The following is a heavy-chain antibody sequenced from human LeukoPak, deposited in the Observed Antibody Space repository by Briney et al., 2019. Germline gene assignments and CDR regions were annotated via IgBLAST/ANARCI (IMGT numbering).Heavy chain of an antibody. V-gene: IGHV3-23*01. Sequence: GGSLRLSCAASGFTFSSYAMSWVRQAPGKGLEWVSAISGSGGSTYYADSVKGRFTISRDNSKNTLYLQMNSLRAEDTAVYYCASAPYSYGRIDLDYWGQGTLVTVSS. D-gene: IGHD5-18*01. CDR2: ISGSGGST. CDR3: ASAPYSYGRIDLDY. J-gene: IGHJ4*02. CDR1: GFTFSSYA.